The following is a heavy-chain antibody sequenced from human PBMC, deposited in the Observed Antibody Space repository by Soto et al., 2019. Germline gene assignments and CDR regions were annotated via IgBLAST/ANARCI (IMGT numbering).Heavy chain of an antibody. V-gene: IGHV3-23*01. D-gene: IGHD2-2*01. CDR3: ARYIPGVRYYGMDV. CDR1: GFAFSSYA. CDR2: ISETSTVT. J-gene: IGHJ6*02. Sequence: PGGSLRLSCVASGFAFSSYAMKWVRQAPGKGLEWVSLISETSTVTYYADSVKGRFTISRDNSGNTLFLQMYSLRAEDTAVYYCARYIPGVRYYGMDVWGQGTTVNVSS.